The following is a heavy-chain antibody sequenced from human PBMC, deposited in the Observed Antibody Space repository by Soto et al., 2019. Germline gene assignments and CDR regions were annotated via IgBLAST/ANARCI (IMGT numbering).Heavy chain of an antibody. V-gene: IGHV1-69*12. J-gene: IGHJ6*02. CDR2: IIPIFGTA. CDR1: GGTFSSYT. D-gene: IGHD3-10*01. CDR3: AREGGSWSYRHYAMDF. Sequence: QVQLVQSGAEVKKPGSSVKVSCKAAGGTFSSYTIPWVRQAPGQGLEWMGGIIPIFGTANYAQKFQGRVTITADESTSTSYMELSSLRSEDTAVYYCAREGGSWSYRHYAMDFWGQGTPVTVSS.